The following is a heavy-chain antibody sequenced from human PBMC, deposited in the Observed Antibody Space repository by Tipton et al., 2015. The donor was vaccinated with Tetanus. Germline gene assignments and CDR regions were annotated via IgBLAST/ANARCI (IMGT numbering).Heavy chain of an antibody. J-gene: IGHJ5*02. D-gene: IGHD1-26*01. Sequence: GSLRLSCAAFRFTFSHYSMTWVRQAPGKGLEWVSSISNSGSHMYYAESVRGRFSISRDNAKNSLYLQMNTLRADDTALYYCARERSSGWFDPWGRGTLVTVSS. CDR3: ARERSSGWFDP. V-gene: IGHV3-21*06. CDR1: RFTFSHYS. CDR2: ISNSGSHM.